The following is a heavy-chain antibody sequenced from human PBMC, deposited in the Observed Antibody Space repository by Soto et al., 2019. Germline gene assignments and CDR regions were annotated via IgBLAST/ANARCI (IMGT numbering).Heavy chain of an antibody. J-gene: IGHJ4*02. V-gene: IGHV1-24*01. CDR2: FDPEEGEI. D-gene: IGHD3-16*01. Sequence: ASVKVSCKVAGHSLTDLSMHWVRQGPGREFEWPGGFDPEEGEIIYAQNFQGRIRLTEDTSTDTAFMELNSLKSEDTAIYYCATTRTTYVYDFDSWGQGTLVTVSS. CDR3: ATTRTTYVYDFDS. CDR1: GHSLTDLS.